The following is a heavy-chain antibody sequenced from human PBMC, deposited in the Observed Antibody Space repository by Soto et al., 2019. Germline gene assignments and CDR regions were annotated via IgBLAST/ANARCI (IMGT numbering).Heavy chain of an antibody. J-gene: IGHJ6*02. CDR2: ISHDGSNK. CDR3: ARDIMYSGSYYYYYSMDV. D-gene: IGHD1-26*01. Sequence: QVQLVESGGGVVQPGRSLRLSCAASGFTFSSYAMHWVRQAPGKGLEWVAVISHDGSNKYYADSVKGRFTISRDNSKNTLYLQMNSLRAEDTAVYYCARDIMYSGSYYYYYSMDVWGQGTTVTVSS. V-gene: IGHV3-30-3*01. CDR1: GFTFSSYA.